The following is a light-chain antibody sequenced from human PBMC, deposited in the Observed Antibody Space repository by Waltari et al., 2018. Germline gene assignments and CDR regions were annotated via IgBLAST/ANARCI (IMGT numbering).Light chain of an antibody. CDR2: EAS. V-gene: IGKV1-33*01. CDR3: QQYDNLPVFT. Sequence: DIQMTQSPSSLSASVGDRVTITCQASHDISNYLNWYQQKPGKAPKLLIYEASNLETGVPSRFSGSGSGTDFTFTISSLQPEDIATYYCQQYDNLPVFTFGPGTKVDIK. J-gene: IGKJ3*01. CDR1: HDISNY.